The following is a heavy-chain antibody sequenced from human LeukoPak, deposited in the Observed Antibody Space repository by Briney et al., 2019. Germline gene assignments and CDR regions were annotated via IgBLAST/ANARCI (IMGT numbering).Heavy chain of an antibody. Sequence: GGSLRLSCAASGFTFSRYSMHWVRQAPGKGLEWVSSISSSSSYIYYADSVKGRFTISRDNAKNALYLQMNSLRAEDTAVYYCAKDVYCSSTSCSWGQGTLVTVSS. J-gene: IGHJ5*02. D-gene: IGHD2-2*01. CDR1: GFTFSRYS. V-gene: IGHV3-21*04. CDR3: AKDVYCSSTSCS. CDR2: ISSSSSYI.